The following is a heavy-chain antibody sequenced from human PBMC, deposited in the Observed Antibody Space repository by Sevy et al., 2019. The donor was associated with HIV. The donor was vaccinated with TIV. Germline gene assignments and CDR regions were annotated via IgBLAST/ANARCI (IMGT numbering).Heavy chain of an antibody. Sequence: GRSLRLSCAASGFTFSSFGMHWVRQAPGKGLEWVAVIWFDGSNTYYADSVKGRFTISRDIAKNTLHVQMNSLRAEDTAVYYCARDLEFYDSGDYGPAFMPDFWGHGTLVTVSS. J-gene: IGHJ4*01. CDR3: ARDLEFYDSGDYGPAFMPDF. CDR2: IWFDGSNT. V-gene: IGHV3-33*01. CDR1: GFTFSSFG. D-gene: IGHD4-17*01.